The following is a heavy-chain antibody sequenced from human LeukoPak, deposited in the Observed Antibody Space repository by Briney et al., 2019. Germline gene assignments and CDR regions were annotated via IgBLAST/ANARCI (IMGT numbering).Heavy chain of an antibody. V-gene: IGHV1-69*04. D-gene: IGHD5-24*01. CDR1: GGTFSSYA. CDR3: ATDLEMATMGV. Sequence: ASVKVSCKASGGTFSSYAISWVRQAPGQGLEWMGRIIPILGIANYAQKFQGRVTITADKSTSTAYMELSSLRSEDTAVYYCATDLEMATMGVWGQGTMVTVSS. CDR2: IIPILGIA. J-gene: IGHJ3*01.